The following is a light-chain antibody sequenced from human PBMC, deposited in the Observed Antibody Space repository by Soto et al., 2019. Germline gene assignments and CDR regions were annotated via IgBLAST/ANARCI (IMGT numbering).Light chain of an antibody. CDR2: AAS. CDR3: QQSYSTPWT. V-gene: IGKV1-39*01. Sequence: DIPMTQSPSSLSASLLDRVTITCRASQSISSYLNWYQQKPGKAPKLLIYAASSLQSGVPSRFSGSGSGTDFTLTISSLQPEDFATYYCQQSYSTPWTFGQGTKVDIK. CDR1: QSISSY. J-gene: IGKJ1*01.